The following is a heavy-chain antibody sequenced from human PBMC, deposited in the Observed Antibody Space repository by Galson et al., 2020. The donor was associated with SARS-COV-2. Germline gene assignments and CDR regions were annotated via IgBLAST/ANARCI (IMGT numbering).Heavy chain of an antibody. Sequence: ETLSLTCTVSGGSVSSDRYYWSWIRQPPGKGLEWIGYVSYGGGSSYNPSLKSRVTISVDTSKNQFSLKVSSVTAADTALYYCARETYDSSGYYYDYWGQGTLVTVSS. V-gene: IGHV4-61*01. CDR3: ARETYDSSGYYYDY. CDR1: GGSVSSDRYY. D-gene: IGHD3-22*01. CDR2: VSYGGGS. J-gene: IGHJ4*02.